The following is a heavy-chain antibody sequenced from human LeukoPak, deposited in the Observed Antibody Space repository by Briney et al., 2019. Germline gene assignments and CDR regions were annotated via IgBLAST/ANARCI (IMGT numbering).Heavy chain of an antibody. Sequence: PSETLSLTCTVSGGSISSSSYYWGWIRQPPGKGLEWIGSIYYSGSTYYNPSLKGRVTISVDTSKNQFSLKLSSVTAADTAVYYCARHVSIAARPFYYYYGMDVWGQGTTVTVSS. CDR1: GGSISSSSYY. D-gene: IGHD6-6*01. V-gene: IGHV4-39*01. CDR3: ARHVSIAARPFYYYYGMDV. J-gene: IGHJ6*02. CDR2: IYYSGST.